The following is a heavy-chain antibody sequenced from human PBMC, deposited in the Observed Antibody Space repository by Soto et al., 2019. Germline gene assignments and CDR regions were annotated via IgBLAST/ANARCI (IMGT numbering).Heavy chain of an antibody. CDR2: ISGSGGST. V-gene: IGHV3-23*01. CDR1: GFTFSSYA. D-gene: IGHD6-13*01. J-gene: IGHJ6*02. Sequence: GGSLRLSCAASGFTFSSYAMSWVRQAPGKGLEWVSAISGSGGSTYYADSVKGRFTISRDNSKNTLYLQMNSLRAEDTAVYYCARSPRQQLVRFSPGGYGMDVWGQGTTVTVSS. CDR3: ARSPRQQLVRFSPGGYGMDV.